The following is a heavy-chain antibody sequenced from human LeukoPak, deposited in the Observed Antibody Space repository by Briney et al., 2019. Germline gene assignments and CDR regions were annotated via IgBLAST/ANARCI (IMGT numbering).Heavy chain of an antibody. J-gene: IGHJ4*02. CDR3: ARDAKPYYYDSSGYYYV. D-gene: IGHD3-22*01. V-gene: IGHV1-3*01. Sequence: ASVKVSCKASGYTFTSYAMHWVRQAPGQRLEWMGWINAGNGNTKYSQEFQGRVTITRDTSASTAYMELSSLRSDDTAVYYCARDAKPYYYDSSGYYYVWGQGTLVTVSS. CDR1: GYTFTSYA. CDR2: INAGNGNT.